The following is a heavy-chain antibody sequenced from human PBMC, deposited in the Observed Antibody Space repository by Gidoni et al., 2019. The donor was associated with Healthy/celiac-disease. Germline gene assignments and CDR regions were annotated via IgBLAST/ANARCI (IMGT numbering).Heavy chain of an antibody. CDR3: TRDLAVAGDY. CDR2: IYSGGSK. J-gene: IGHJ4*02. V-gene: IGHV3-66*01. Sequence: EVQLVESGGGLVQPGGSLSLSCAASGFTVSSTYMSWVRQAPGKGLEWVSVIYSGGSKYYADSVKGRFTIARDNYKNTLYLQMNSLRAEDKAVYYCTRDLAVAGDYWGQGTLVTVSS. D-gene: IGHD6-19*01. CDR1: GFTVSSTY.